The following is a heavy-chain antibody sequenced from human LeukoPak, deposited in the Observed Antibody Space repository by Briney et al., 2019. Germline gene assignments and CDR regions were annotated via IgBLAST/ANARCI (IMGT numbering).Heavy chain of an antibody. D-gene: IGHD1-26*01. CDR1: GFTFSSYA. CDR3: AKDTPERITWELPSWIFDY. J-gene: IGHJ4*02. V-gene: IGHV3-23*01. CDR2: ISGSGGST. Sequence: GGSLRLSCAASGFTFSSYAMSWVRQAPGKGLEWVSAISGSGGSTYYADSVKGRFTISRDNSKNTLYLQMNSLRAEDTAVYYCAKDTPERITWELPSWIFDYWGQGTLVTVSS.